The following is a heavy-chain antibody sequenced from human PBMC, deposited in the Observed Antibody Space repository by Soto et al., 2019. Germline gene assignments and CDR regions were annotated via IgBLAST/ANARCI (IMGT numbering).Heavy chain of an antibody. CDR1: GFTFSSYS. D-gene: IGHD3-9*01. CDR3: ARGPYYDILTGYYNRPPVDY. CDR2: ISSSSSYI. Sequence: GGSLRLSCAASGFTFSSYSMNWVRQAPGKGLEWVSSISSSSSYIYYADSVKGRFTISRDNAKNSLYLQMNSLRAEDTAVYYCARGPYYDILTGYYNRPPVDYWGQGTLVTVSS. V-gene: IGHV3-21*01. J-gene: IGHJ4*02.